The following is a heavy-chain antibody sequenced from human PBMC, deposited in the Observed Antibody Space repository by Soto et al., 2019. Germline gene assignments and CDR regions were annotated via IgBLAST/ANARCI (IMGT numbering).Heavy chain of an antibody. CDR1: GFTFSSYG. CDR3: ARDRWLDRSAYFDY. CDR2: IWYAGSNK. V-gene: IGHV3-33*01. D-gene: IGHD6-19*01. Sequence: QVQLVESGGGVVQPGRSLRLSCAASGFTFSSYGMHWVRQAPGKGLEWVAVIWYAGSNKYYADSVKGRFTISRDNSKNTRYLQMNSLRAEDTAVYYCARDRWLDRSAYFDYWGQGTLVTVSS. J-gene: IGHJ4*02.